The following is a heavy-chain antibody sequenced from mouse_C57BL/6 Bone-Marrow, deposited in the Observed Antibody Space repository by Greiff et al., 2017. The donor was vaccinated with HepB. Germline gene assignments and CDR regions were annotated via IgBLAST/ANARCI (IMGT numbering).Heavy chain of an antibody. CDR3: ARGYYYGSRTGYAMDY. J-gene: IGHJ4*01. CDR1: GFSLTSYA. V-gene: IGHV2-9-1*01. Sequence: VKLQESGPGLVAPSQSLSITCTVSGFSLTSYAISWVRQPPGKGLEWLGVIWTGGGTNYNSALKSRLSISKDNSKSQVFLKMNSLQTDDTARYYCARGYYYGSRTGYAMDYWGQGTSVTVSS. CDR2: IWTGGGT. D-gene: IGHD1-1*01.